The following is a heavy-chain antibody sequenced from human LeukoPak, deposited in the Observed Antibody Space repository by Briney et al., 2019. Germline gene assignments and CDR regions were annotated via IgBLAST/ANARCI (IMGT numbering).Heavy chain of an antibody. J-gene: IGHJ4*02. V-gene: IGHV1-2*02. CDR1: GYTFTGYY. Sequence: GASVKVSCKASGYTFTGYYMHWVRQAPGQGLEWMGWINPNSGGTNYAQKFQGRVTMTTDTSTSTAYMELRSLRSDDTAVYYCARLIARVVRGTQPPPDYWGQGTLVTVSS. D-gene: IGHD3-10*01. CDR2: INPNSGGT. CDR3: ARLIARVVRGTQPPPDY.